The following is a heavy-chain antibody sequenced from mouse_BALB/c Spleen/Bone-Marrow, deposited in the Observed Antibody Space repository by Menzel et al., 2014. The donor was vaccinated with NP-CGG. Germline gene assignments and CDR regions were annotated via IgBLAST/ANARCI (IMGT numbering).Heavy chain of an antibody. Sequence: EVKLVESGGGLAKPGGSLKLSCAASGFTFSSYAMSWVRQTPEKRLEWVASITSGGSTYYPDSVKGRFTISRDNARNILYLQMSSLRSEDMAMYYCARGLYDGYENWCFDVWGAGTTVTVSS. J-gene: IGHJ1*01. CDR3: ARGLYDGYENWCFDV. CDR2: ITSGGST. V-gene: IGHV5-6-5*01. D-gene: IGHD2-3*01. CDR1: GFTFSSYA.